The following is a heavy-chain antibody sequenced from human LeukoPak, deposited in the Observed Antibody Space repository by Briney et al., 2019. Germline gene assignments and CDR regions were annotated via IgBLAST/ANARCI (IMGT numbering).Heavy chain of an antibody. CDR2: SYHDGSP. CDR1: GGSISGGGYC. Sequence: SETLSLTCTVSGGSISGGGYCWGWIRQPPGTGLGWIGTSYHDGSPYYNPSLKSRVTISVDTSKNQFSLKLSSVTAADTAVYYCARQQVSWVYFDYWGQGTLVTVSS. CDR3: ARQQVSWVYFDY. D-gene: IGHD5/OR15-5a*01. V-gene: IGHV4-39*01. J-gene: IGHJ4*02.